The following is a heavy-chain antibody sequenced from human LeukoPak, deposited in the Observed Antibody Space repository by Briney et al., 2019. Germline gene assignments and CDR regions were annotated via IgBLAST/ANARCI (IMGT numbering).Heavy chain of an antibody. D-gene: IGHD6-13*01. CDR1: GFTFSNSG. CDR3: AFGAPSSWDAADFYDY. Sequence: GGSLRLSCAASGFTFSNSGMNWVRQAPGKGLEWVSTISGSGDSTYYADSVKGRFTSSRDNSKNTLYLQMNSLRAEDTAVYYCAFGAPSSWDAADFYDYWGQGTLVTVSS. CDR2: ISGSGDST. J-gene: IGHJ4*02. V-gene: IGHV3-23*01.